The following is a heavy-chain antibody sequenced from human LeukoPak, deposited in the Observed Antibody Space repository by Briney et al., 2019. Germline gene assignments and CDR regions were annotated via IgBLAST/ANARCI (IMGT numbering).Heavy chain of an antibody. V-gene: IGHV4-59*01. J-gene: IGHJ4*02. Sequence: PSETLSLTCTVSGGSISSYYWSWIRQPPGKGLEWIGYIYYSGSTNYNPSLKSRVTISVDTSKNQFSLKLSSVTAADTAVYYCARATLEIRGYSYGYDYWGQGTLVTVSS. D-gene: IGHD5-18*01. CDR1: GGSISSYY. CDR3: ARATLEIRGYSYGYDY. CDR2: IYYSGST.